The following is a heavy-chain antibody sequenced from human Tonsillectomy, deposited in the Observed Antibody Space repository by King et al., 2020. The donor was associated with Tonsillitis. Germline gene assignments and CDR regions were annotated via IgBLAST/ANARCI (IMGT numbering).Heavy chain of an antibody. Sequence: DVQLVESGGGLVQPGRSLRLSCAASGFTFDNFAMHWVRHAPGKGLEWVSGFSWNRDSIGYADSVKGRVTISRDNAKNSLYLQRNSLRPEDTALYYCVKDVNLYYWGQGTLVTVSS. CDR2: FSWNRDSI. CDR1: GFTFDNFA. J-gene: IGHJ4*02. CDR3: VKDVNLYY. V-gene: IGHV3-9*01.